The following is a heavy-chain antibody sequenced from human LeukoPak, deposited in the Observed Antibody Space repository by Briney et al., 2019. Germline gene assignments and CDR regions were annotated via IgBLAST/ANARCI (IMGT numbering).Heavy chain of an antibody. D-gene: IGHD5-12*01. CDR3: ASPHSGYG. V-gene: IGHV3-48*02. CDR2: ITGSGSGI. Sequence: PGGSLRLSCAASEFTFSSYSMNWVRQAPGKGLQWVSYITGSGSGIHYADSVKGRFTISRDNAKNTLYLQMNSLRDEDTAVYHCASPHSGYGWGQGTLVTVSS. CDR1: EFTFSSYS. J-gene: IGHJ4*02.